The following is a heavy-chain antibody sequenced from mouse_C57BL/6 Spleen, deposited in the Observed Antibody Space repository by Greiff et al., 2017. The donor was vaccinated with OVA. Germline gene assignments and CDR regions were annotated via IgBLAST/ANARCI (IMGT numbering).Heavy chain of an antibody. V-gene: IGHV1-4*01. CDR3: ARKLDYFDY. J-gene: IGHJ2*01. CDR2: INPSSGYT. Sequence: VQGVESGAELARPGASVKMSCKASGYTFTSYTMHWVKQRPGQGLEWIGYINPSSGYTKYNQKFKDKATLTADKSSSTAYMQLSSLTSEDSAVYYCARKLDYFDYWGQGTTLTVSS. CDR1: GYTFTSYT. D-gene: IGHD4-1*01.